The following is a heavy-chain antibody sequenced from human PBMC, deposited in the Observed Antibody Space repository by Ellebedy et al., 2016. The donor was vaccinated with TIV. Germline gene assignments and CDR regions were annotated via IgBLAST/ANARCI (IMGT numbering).Heavy chain of an antibody. CDR2: VSANNGDT. J-gene: IGHJ1*01. V-gene: IGHV1-18*01. Sequence: AASVKVSCKASGYTFASYGVSWVRQAPGQGLEWMGWVSANNGDTNYAQKLQGRVTMTTDTSTTTGYMELRSLRSDDTALYYCARDRDIRSSSDFQHWGQGTLVTVSS. CDR1: GYTFASYG. D-gene: IGHD6-6*01. CDR3: ARDRDIRSSSDFQH.